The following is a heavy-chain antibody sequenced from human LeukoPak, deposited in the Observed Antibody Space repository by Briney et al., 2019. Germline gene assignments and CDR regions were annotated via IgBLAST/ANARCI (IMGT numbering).Heavy chain of an antibody. CDR3: ANGNSSSGWYLDY. CDR2: ISYDGSNK. J-gene: IGHJ4*02. CDR1: GFTFSSYA. D-gene: IGHD6-19*01. Sequence: GGSLRLSCAASGFTFSSYAMHWVRQAPGKGLEWVAVISYDGSNKYYADSVKGRFTISRDNSKNTLYLQMNSLRAEDTAVYCCANGNSSSGWYLDYWGQGTLVTVSS. V-gene: IGHV3-30-3*01.